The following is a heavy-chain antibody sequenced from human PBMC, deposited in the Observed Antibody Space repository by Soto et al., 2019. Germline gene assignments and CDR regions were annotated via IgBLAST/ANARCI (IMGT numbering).Heavy chain of an antibody. Sequence: QVQLVQSGAEVKKPGASVKVSCKASGYTFSSYFISWVRQAPGQGLEWMGWISAYNGNTNYAQNLQGTVTMTTEPATSTAYMDLRNLRSDDTAVYYCATDLPPVDYWGQGTLVTVSS. V-gene: IGHV1-18*01. J-gene: IGHJ4*02. CDR3: ATDLPPVDY. CDR2: ISAYNGNT. CDR1: GYTFSSYF.